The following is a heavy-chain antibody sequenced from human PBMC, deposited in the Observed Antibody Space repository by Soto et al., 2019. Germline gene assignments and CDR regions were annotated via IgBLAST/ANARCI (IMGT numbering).Heavy chain of an antibody. J-gene: IGHJ4*02. Sequence: QVQLVESGGGVVQPGRSLRLSCAASGFTFSSYAMHWVRQAPGKGLEWVAVISYDGSNKYYADSVKGRFTISRDNSQNTLYQQMHSLGAEDTAVYYCARDKSPYSSGWHNRHFDYWGQGTLVTVSS. V-gene: IGHV3-30-3*01. CDR2: ISYDGSNK. D-gene: IGHD6-19*01. CDR3: ARDKSPYSSGWHNRHFDY. CDR1: GFTFSSYA.